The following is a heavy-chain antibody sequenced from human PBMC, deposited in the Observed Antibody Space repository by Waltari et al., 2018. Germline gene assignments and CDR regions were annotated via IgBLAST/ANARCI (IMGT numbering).Heavy chain of an antibody. CDR1: GASFPPFV. Sequence: QVQLVQSGAAGKTPGSSVKVPCKAAGASFPPFVLFWVRRAPGQGLEWMGGIIPTFQKVAYEQEFQGRVSITADDYTGTAYMELTSLRFEDTAVYYCAGGTPLRFFVHWGQGTRVTVSP. CDR3: AGGTPLRFFVH. V-gene: IGHV1-69*01. J-gene: IGHJ4*02. CDR2: IIPTFQKV.